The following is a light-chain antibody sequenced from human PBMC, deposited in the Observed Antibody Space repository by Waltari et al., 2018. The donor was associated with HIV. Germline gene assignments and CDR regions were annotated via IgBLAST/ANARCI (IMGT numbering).Light chain of an antibody. J-gene: IGKJ4*02. Sequence: ETVITQSPATLSLSPGEAATLSCRASQSVGSNLAWYQQKRGQTPRLLMYGASTRAALIPARFSGSGSGTEFTLTISSLQSEDFAVYYCQQYNDWPRTFGRGTKVEIK. CDR2: GAS. CDR3: QQYNDWPRT. CDR1: QSVGSN. V-gene: IGKV3-15*01.